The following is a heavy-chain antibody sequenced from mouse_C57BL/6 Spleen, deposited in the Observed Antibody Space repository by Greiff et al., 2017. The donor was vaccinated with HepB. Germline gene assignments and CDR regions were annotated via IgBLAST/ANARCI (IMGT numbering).Heavy chain of an antibody. Sequence: DVMLVESGGDLVKPGGSLKLSCAASGFTFSSYGMSWVRQTPDKRLEWVATISSGGSYTYYPDSVKGRFTISRDNAKNTLYLQMSSLKSEDTAMYYCARGRGSSFDYWGQGTTLTVSS. J-gene: IGHJ2*01. CDR2: ISSGGSYT. V-gene: IGHV5-6*02. CDR3: ARGRGSSFDY. CDR1: GFTFSSYG. D-gene: IGHD1-1*01.